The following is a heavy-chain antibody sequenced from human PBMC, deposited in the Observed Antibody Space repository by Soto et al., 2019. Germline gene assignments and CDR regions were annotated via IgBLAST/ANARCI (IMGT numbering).Heavy chain of an antibody. J-gene: IGHJ3*02. V-gene: IGHV3-13*01. D-gene: IGHD3-10*01. Sequence: GGSLRLSCAASGFTFGSYDMHWVRQATGKGLEWVSAIGTAGDTYYPGSVKGRFTISRENARNSFYLQMNSLRAGDTAVYYCARSRFGELPRANDAFDIWGQGTMVTVSS. CDR2: IGTAGDT. CDR3: ARSRFGELPRANDAFDI. CDR1: GFTFGSYD.